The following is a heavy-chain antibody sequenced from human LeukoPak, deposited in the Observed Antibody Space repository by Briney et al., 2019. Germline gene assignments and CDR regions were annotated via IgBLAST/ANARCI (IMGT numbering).Heavy chain of an antibody. D-gene: IGHD3-3*01. CDR3: ARGITIFGVVNLNWFDP. J-gene: IGHJ5*02. CDR1: GYTFTSYD. CDR2: MNPTSGTT. Sequence: GSVTVSCKASGYTFTSYDINWVRQAPGQGLEWMGWMNPTSGTTGYAHTLQATLTITRNTSISPAYMQLSSLRSEDTAVYYCARGITIFGVVNLNWFDPWGQGTLVTVSS. V-gene: IGHV1-8*01.